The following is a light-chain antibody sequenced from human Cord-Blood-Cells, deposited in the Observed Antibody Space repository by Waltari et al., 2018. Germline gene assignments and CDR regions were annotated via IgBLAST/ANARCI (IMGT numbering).Light chain of an antibody. Sequence: DIQMTQSPSSLSASLGDRVTLTCRASQNISSYLNWYQQKPGKAPKLLIYAASSLQSGVPSRFSGSGSGTDFTLTISSLQPEDFATYYCQQSYSTPRTFGQGTKLEIK. V-gene: IGKV1-39*01. CDR2: AAS. CDR1: QNISSY. J-gene: IGKJ2*01. CDR3: QQSYSTPRT.